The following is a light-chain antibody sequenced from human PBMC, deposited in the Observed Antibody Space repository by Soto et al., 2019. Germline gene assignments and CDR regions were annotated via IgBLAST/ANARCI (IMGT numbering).Light chain of an antibody. J-gene: IGLJ3*02. Sequence: QSALTQPRSVSGSPGQSVTISCTGTSSDVGGYNYVSWYQQHPSKAPRLMIYDVSKRPSGVPDRFSGSKSGSTASLTISGLQAEDEADYYCCSYAGSYTGVFGGGTKLTVL. CDR3: CSYAGSYTGV. V-gene: IGLV2-11*01. CDR1: SSDVGGYNY. CDR2: DVS.